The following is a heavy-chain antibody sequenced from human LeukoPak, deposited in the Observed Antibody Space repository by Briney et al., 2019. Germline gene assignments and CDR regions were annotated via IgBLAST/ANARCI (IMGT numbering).Heavy chain of an antibody. Sequence: GGSLRLSCTASGFIFGDYAMSWVRQASGKGLEWVGFIRSKGSEYAASVEGRFTISRDDSKSIAYLQMNSLKTEDTAVYYCTRVYGSVRYYSWFDPWGQGTLVTVSS. CDR2: IRSKGS. CDR1: GFIFGDYA. J-gene: IGHJ5*02. V-gene: IGHV3-49*04. CDR3: TRVYGSVRYYSWFDP. D-gene: IGHD1-26*01.